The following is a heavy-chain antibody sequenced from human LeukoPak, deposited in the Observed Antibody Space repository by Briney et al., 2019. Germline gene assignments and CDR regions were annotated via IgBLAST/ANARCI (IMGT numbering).Heavy chain of an antibody. CDR3: ARFNSSGDWSQNFDY. CDR1: RGPISSSTYY. J-gene: IGHJ4*02. Sequence: SETLSLTCTVSRGPISSSTYYWSWIRQSPGNGLEWIGYIYYSGSTNYHPSLKSRVTISVDTSKNQFSPKLSSVNAAVTALYYCARFNSSGDWSQNFDYWGQGTLVTVSS. CDR2: IYYSGST. V-gene: IGHV4-61*01. D-gene: IGHD3-22*01.